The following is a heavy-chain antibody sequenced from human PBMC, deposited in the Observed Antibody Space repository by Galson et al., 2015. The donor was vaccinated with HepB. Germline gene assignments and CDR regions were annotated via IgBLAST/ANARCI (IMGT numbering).Heavy chain of an antibody. CDR1: GFTFSSYP. V-gene: IGHV3-30-3*01. J-gene: IGHJ1*01. CDR3: ARGPYDTSGYYYESHFPH. Sequence: SLRLSCAASGFTFSSYPMHWVRQAPGKGLEWVAFISYDGSNEYYADSVKGRFTISRDNSKNTLYLQMNSLRADDTAVYYCARGPYDTSGYYYESHFPHWGQGTLLIVSS. CDR2: ISYDGSNE. D-gene: IGHD3-22*01.